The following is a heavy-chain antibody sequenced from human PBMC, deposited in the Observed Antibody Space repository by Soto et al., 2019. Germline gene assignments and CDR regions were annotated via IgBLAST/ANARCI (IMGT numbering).Heavy chain of an antibody. Sequence: QVQLVQSGAEVKKPGSSVKVSCKASGGTFRSYAITWVRQAPGQGLEWMGGIIPIFGTANYAQKFQGRVTITADESTGTAYMELSSLRSEDTAMYYCAKPSCSGGSCYGGLNWFDPWGQGTLFTVSS. J-gene: IGHJ5*02. D-gene: IGHD2-15*01. CDR1: GGTFRSYA. CDR2: IIPIFGTA. CDR3: AKPSCSGGSCYGGLNWFDP. V-gene: IGHV1-69*12.